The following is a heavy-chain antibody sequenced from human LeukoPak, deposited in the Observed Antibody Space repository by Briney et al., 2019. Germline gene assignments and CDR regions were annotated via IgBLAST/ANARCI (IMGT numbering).Heavy chain of an antibody. J-gene: IGHJ4*02. CDR2: ISGRGDIT. CDR3: TKDLAFCGGDCYSGADI. D-gene: IGHD2-21*01. V-gene: IGHV3-23*01. CDR1: GFTFSSYA. Sequence: PGGSLRLSCAASGFTFSSYAMNWVRQAPGKGLEWVSAISGRGDITYYTDSVKGRFTISRDTSRSTLYLQMSSLRAEDTAVYYCTKDLAFCGGDCYSGADIWGQGALVTVSS.